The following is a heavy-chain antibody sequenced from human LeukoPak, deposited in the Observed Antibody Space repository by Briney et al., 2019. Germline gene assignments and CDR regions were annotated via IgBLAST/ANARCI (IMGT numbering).Heavy chain of an antibody. J-gene: IGHJ4*02. CDR1: DGSISSSSYY. CDR2: IYYSGST. D-gene: IGHD1-1*01. CDR3: ARVISPTGFSDY. Sequence: SETLSLTCTVSDGSISSSSYYWGWIRQPPGKGLEWIGSIYYSGSTYYSPSLKSRVTISVDTSKNQFSLKLSSVTAADTAVYYCARVISPTGFSDYWGQGTLVTVSS. V-gene: IGHV4-39*07.